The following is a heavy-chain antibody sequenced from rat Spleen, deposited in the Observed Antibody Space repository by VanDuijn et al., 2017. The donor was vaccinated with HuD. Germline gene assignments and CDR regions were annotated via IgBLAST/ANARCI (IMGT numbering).Heavy chain of an antibody. Sequence: EVQLVESGGGLVQPGRSMKLSCAASGFTFSNYDMAWVRQAPTKGLEWVASISYDGSSTYYRDSVKGRFTISRDNAKSTLYLQMDSLRSEDTATYDCKTGKLGVMDAWGQGASVTVSS. CDR1: GFTFSNYD. J-gene: IGHJ4*01. CDR3: KTGKLGVMDA. D-gene: IGHD4-6*01. CDR2: ISYDGSST. V-gene: IGHV5-20*01.